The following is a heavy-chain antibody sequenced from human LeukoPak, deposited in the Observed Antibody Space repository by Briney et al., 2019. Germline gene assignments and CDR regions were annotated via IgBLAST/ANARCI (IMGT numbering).Heavy chain of an antibody. CDR1: GGSFSGYY. J-gene: IGHJ4*02. CDR3: ARGREMATLTPFDY. CDR2: INHSGST. Sequence: PSETLSLTYAVYGGSFSGYYWSWIRQPPGKGLEWIGEINHSGSTNYNPSLKSRVTISVDTSKNQYSLKLSSVTAADTAVYYCARGREMATLTPFDYWGQGTLVTVSS. D-gene: IGHD5-24*01. V-gene: IGHV4-34*01.